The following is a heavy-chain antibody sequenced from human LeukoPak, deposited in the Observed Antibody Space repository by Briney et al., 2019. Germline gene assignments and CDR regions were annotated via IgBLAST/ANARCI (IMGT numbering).Heavy chain of an antibody. V-gene: IGHV3-21*01. J-gene: IGHJ4*02. CDR2: ISSSSSYI. CDR3: ARDPGFSGY. Sequence: GGSLRLSCAASGFTYSRYRKHCAPQAPGKGLEWVSSISSSSSYIYYADSVKGRFTISRDNAKNSLYLQMNSLRAEDTAVYYCARDPGFSGYWGQGTLVTVSS. CDR1: GFTYSRYR. D-gene: IGHD2/OR15-2a*01.